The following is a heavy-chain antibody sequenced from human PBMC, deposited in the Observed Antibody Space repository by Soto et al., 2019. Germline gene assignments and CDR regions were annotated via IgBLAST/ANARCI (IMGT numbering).Heavy chain of an antibody. Sequence: GGSLRLSCAASGFTFSSYAMSWVRQAPGKGLEWVGRIRSKANSYATAYAASVKGRFTISRDDSKNTAYLQMNSLKTEDTAVYYCTRLRDGYNYAFDIWGQGTMVTVSS. CDR2: IRSKANSYAT. V-gene: IGHV3-73*01. CDR1: GFTFSSYA. CDR3: TRLRDGYNYAFDI. D-gene: IGHD5-12*01. J-gene: IGHJ3*02.